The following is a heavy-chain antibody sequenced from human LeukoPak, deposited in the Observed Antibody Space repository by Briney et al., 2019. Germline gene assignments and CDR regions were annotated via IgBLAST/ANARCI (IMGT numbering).Heavy chain of an antibody. J-gene: IGHJ4*02. CDR2: IYHSGNT. V-gene: IGHV4-38-2*02. D-gene: IGHD3-3*02. CDR3: ARDPHFHY. Sequence: SETLSLTCTVSGYSFSSNYYWGWIRQPPGKGLEWIGSIYHSGNTYYNPSLKSRVTISVDTSKNQFSLKLSSVTAADTAVYYCARDPHFHYWGQGTLVTVSS. CDR1: GYSFSSNYY.